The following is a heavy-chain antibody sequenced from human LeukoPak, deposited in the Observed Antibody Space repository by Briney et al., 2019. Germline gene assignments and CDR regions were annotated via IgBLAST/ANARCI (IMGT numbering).Heavy chain of an antibody. CDR3: AKELTPGVYYYYYYGMDV. J-gene: IGHJ6*02. D-gene: IGHD3-10*01. CDR2: MYSGGST. V-gene: IGHV3-53*01. CDR1: GFTVSNNY. Sequence: GGSLRLSCAVSGFTVSNNYMSWVRQAPGKGLEWVSVMYSGGSTYYADSVKGRFTISRDNSKNTVYLQMNSLRAEDTAVYYCAKELTPGVYYYYYYGMDVWGQGTTVTVSS.